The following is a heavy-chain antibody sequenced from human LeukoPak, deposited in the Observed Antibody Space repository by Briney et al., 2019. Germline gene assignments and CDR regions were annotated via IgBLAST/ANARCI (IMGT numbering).Heavy chain of an antibody. CDR2: IKSDGSST. D-gene: IGHD2-2*01. V-gene: IGHV3-74*01. CDR3: ARNLYCTSTSCPLDY. CDR1: GFTFSSYW. Sequence: GGSLRLSCAASGFTFSSYWMHWVRQAPGKGLVWVSRIKSDGSSTNYADSVKGRFTISRDNAKNTLYLQMNNLRAEDTAVYYCARNLYCTSTSCPLDYWGQRTLVTVSS. J-gene: IGHJ4*02.